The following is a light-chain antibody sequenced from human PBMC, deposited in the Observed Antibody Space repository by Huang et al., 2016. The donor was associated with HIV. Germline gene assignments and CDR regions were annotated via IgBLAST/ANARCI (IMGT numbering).Light chain of an antibody. CDR1: HNVTNNY. V-gene: IGKV3-20*01. CDR3: QQYSSLPWT. CDR2: GSS. Sequence: EIVLTQSPGTLSLSPGETGTLSCRASHNVTNNYLAWYQEKSGQAPRLLIYGSSGRATGCPLRVSGSGSGTDFTLTINRLEPEDFVFYYCQQYSSLPWTFGQGTKLEIK. J-gene: IGKJ1*01.